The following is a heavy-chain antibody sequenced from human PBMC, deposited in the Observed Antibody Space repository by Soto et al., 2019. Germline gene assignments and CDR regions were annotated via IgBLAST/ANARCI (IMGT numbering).Heavy chain of an antibody. Sequence: QVQLVQSGAEVKKPGASVKVSCKASGYTFSSYAITWVRQAPGQGLEWMGWISVYNGNTNYAQKFQGRVTMTTDTSTSTAYMELRSLRSDDTAVYFCAVSGLNYYYYYYMDVWGTGTTVTVSS. V-gene: IGHV1-18*01. D-gene: IGHD3-3*02. CDR1: GYTFSSYA. J-gene: IGHJ6*03. CDR2: ISVYNGNT. CDR3: AVSGLNYYYYYYMDV.